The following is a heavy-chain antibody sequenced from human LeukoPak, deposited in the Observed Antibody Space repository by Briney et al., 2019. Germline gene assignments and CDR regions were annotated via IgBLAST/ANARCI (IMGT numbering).Heavy chain of an antibody. V-gene: IGHV3-21*01. CDR2: ISSSSSYI. J-gene: IGHJ4*02. CDR3: ARSRYYDILTGLYYFDY. CDR1: GFTFSSYS. D-gene: IGHD3-9*01. Sequence: GGSLRLSCAASGFTFSSYSMNWVRQAPGKGLEWVSSISSSSSYIYYADSVKGRFTISRDNAKNTLYLQMNSLRAEDTAVYYCARSRYYDILTGLYYFDYWGQGTLVTVSS.